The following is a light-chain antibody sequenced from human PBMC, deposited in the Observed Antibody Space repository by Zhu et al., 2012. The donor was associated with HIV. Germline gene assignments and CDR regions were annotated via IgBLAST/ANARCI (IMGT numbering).Light chain of an antibody. CDR3: QLRDDWSWT. J-gene: IGKJ1*01. V-gene: IGKV3-11*01. CDR2: DAS. CDR1: QSVGSN. Sequence: EIALTQSPATLSLSPGEGATLSCRASQSVGSNLAWYQQKPGQAPRLFIYDASNRASGIPARFTGSGSGTDFTLTISSLEPEDFAIYYCQLRDDWSWTFGQGTKVEIK.